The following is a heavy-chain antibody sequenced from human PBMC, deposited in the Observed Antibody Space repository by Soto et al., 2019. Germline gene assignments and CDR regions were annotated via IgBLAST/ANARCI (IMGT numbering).Heavy chain of an antibody. D-gene: IGHD3-9*01. CDR3: ASRYYDILTGSPARDY. CDR2: IYYSGST. CDR1: GGSISSSSYY. V-gene: IGHV4-39*01. J-gene: IGHJ4*02. Sequence: QLQLQESGPGLVKPSETLSLTCTVSGGSISSSSYYWGWIRQPPGKGLEWIGSIYYSGSTYYNPSLTSRVTISVDTSKNQFSLKLSSVTAADTAVYYCASRYYDILTGSPARDYWGQGTLVTVSS.